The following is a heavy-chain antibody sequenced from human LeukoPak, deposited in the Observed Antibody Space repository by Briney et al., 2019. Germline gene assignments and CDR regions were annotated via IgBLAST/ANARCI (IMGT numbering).Heavy chain of an antibody. J-gene: IGHJ4*02. CDR1: GFTFSSYG. V-gene: IGHV3-30*18. CDR2: ISYDGSNK. D-gene: IGHD6-19*01. CDR3: AKDPSSGPTTNDY. Sequence: TGRSLRLSCAASGFTFSSYGMHWVRQAPVKGLEWVAVISYDGSNKYYADSVKGRFTISRDNSKNTLYLQMNSLRAEDTAVYYCAKDPSSGPTTNDYWGQGTLVTVSS.